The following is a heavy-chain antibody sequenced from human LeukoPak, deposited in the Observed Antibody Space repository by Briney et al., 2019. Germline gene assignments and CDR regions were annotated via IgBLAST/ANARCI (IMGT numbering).Heavy chain of an antibody. J-gene: IGHJ4*02. CDR2: INHSGST. CDR1: GGSFSGYY. CDR3: ARRSGGHSYGLGY. D-gene: IGHD5-18*01. Sequence: SSETLSLTCAVYGGSFSGYYWSWIRQPPGKGLEWLVEINHSGSTNYNPSLKSRVTISVDTSKNQFSLKLSSVTAADTAVYYCARRSGGHSYGLGYWGQGTLVTVSS. V-gene: IGHV4-34*01.